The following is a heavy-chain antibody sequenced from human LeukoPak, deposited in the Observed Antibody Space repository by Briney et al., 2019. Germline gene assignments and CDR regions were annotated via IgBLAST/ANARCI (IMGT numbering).Heavy chain of an antibody. CDR3: ARIMVRGAYYYGMDV. V-gene: IGHV1-46*01. Sequence: ASVKVSCKASGYTFTSYYMHWVRQAPGQGLEWMGIINPSGGSTSYAQKFQGRATMTRDTSTSTVYMELSSLRSEDTAVYYCARIMVRGAYYYGMDVWGQGTTVTVSS. CDR1: GYTFTSYY. D-gene: IGHD3-10*01. CDR2: INPSGGST. J-gene: IGHJ6*02.